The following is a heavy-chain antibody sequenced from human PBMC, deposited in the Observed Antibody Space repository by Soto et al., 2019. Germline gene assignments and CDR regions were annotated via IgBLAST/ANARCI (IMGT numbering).Heavy chain of an antibody. CDR2: IYSGGST. J-gene: IGHJ6*02. Sequence: GGSLRLPCAASGFTVSSNYMSWVRQAPGKGLEWVSVIYSGGSTYYADSVKGRFTISRDNSKNTLYLQMNSLRAEDTAVYYCARHFGTRYNYYGMDVWGQGTTVTVSS. D-gene: IGHD3-10*01. CDR1: GFTVSSNY. V-gene: IGHV3-53*01. CDR3: ARHFGTRYNYYGMDV.